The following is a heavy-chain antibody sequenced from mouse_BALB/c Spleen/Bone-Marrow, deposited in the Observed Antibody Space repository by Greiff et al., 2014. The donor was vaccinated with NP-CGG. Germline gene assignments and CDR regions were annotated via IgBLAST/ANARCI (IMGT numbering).Heavy chain of an antibody. CDR3: ARSRMRYGAMDY. V-gene: IGHV5-4*02. Sequence: EVMLVESGGGLVKPGGSLKLSCAASGFTFSDYYIYWFRQTPEKRLEWVGTISDGGNYSYYPDSVKGRFTISRDNAKNNLYLQMSSLKSEDTAMYYCARSRMRYGAMDYWGQGTSVTVFS. J-gene: IGHJ4*01. CDR1: GFTFSDYY. D-gene: IGHD2-10*02. CDR2: ISDGGNYS.